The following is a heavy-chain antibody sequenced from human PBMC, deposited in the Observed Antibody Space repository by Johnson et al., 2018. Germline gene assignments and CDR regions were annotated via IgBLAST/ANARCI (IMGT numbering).Heavy chain of an antibody. J-gene: IGHJ6*02. V-gene: IGHV3-74*02. Sequence: VQLVESGGGLVQPGGSLRLSCAASGFTFSNHWMHWVRRAPGKGLVWVSRMYNHGSDTAYADSVKGRFTISRDNAKNTLFLQMNSLRAEDTAVYYCARRFGNGMLKGMDVWGQGTTVTVSS. CDR2: MYNHGSDT. D-gene: IGHD3-10*01. CDR1: GFTFSNHW. CDR3: ARRFGNGMLKGMDV.